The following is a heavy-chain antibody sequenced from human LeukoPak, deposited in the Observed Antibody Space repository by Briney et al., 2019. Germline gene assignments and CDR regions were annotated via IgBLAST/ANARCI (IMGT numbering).Heavy chain of an antibody. Sequence: GGSLRLSCAASGFTISSYSMNWVRQAPGKGLEWVSYISSSSSTIYYADSVKGRFTISRDNAKNSLYLQMNSLRAEDTAVYYCAREGRPAAVTYHYYMDVWGKGTTVTVSS. J-gene: IGHJ6*03. CDR3: AREGRPAAVTYHYYMDV. CDR2: ISSSSSTI. D-gene: IGHD2-2*01. CDR1: GFTISSYS. V-gene: IGHV3-48*04.